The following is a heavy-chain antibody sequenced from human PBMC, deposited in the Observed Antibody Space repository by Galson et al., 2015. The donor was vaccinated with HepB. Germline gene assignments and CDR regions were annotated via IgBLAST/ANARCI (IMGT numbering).Heavy chain of an antibody. V-gene: IGHV1-69*13. CDR2: IIPILGTP. Sequence: SVKVSCKASGGTFKFFVINWVRLAPGQGLEWMGGIIPILGTPNYAQKFQGRVTITADESTSTAYMDLSRLRSEDTAVYFCARGVSYDSSDSFYGHDSWGQGTLVTVSS. J-gene: IGHJ4*02. D-gene: IGHD3-22*01. CDR1: GGTFKFFV. CDR3: ARGVSYDSSDSFYGHDS.